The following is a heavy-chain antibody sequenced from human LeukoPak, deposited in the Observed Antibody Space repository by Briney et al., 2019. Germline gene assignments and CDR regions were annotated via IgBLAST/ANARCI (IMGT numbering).Heavy chain of an antibody. D-gene: IGHD6-19*01. CDR3: ARDLKRLTSGWITAAAGDY. V-gene: IGHV1-18*01. CDR1: GYTFTSYG. Sequence: ASVKVSCKASGYTFTSYGISWVRQAPGQGLEWVGWISAYNGSTNYAQKLQGRVTMTTDTSTSTAYMELRSLRSDDTAVYYCARDLKRLTSGWITAAAGDYWGQGTLVTVSS. CDR2: ISAYNGST. J-gene: IGHJ4*02.